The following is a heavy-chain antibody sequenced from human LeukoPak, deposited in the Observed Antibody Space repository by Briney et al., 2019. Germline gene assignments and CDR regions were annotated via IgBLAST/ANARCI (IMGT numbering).Heavy chain of an antibody. CDR3: AKAFYDSSGYSCLDY. V-gene: IGHV3-23*01. CDR1: RFTFSSYA. J-gene: IGHJ4*02. Sequence: GGSLRLSCAASRFTFSSYAMSWLRQAPGKGLEWVSAISGSGGSTYYAGSVKGRFTISRDNSKNTLYLQMNSLRAEDTAVYYCAKAFYDSSGYSCLDYWGQGTLVTASS. D-gene: IGHD3-22*01. CDR2: ISGSGGST.